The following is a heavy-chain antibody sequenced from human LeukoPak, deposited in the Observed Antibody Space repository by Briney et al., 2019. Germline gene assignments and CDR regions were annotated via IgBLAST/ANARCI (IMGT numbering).Heavy chain of an antibody. Sequence: AGSLRLSCAASGXTLSNYAMHWVRQAPAKGLEWVTGKSTDGKDKKYADSVKGRFAISRDNSKNTLDLQMNSMRAEDTAVSYCAKDQKGGPADYYFDCWGQGTLVTVSS. D-gene: IGHD2-2*01. CDR3: AKDQKGGPADYYFDC. CDR2: KSTDGKDK. CDR1: GXTLSNYA. V-gene: IGHV3-30*18. J-gene: IGHJ4*02.